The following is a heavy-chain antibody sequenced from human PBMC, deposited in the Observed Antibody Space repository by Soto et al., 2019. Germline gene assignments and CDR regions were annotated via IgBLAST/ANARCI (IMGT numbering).Heavy chain of an antibody. D-gene: IGHD3-22*01. V-gene: IGHV3-33*01. CDR3: ARDFGVVVTLYYFGY. CDR2: IWYDGSNK. Sequence: QVQLVESGGGVVQPGRSLRLSCAASGFTFSSYGMHWVRQAPGKGLEWVAVIWYDGSNKYYADSVKGRFTISRDNSKNXLYLQMNSLXAEDTAVYYCARDFGVVVTLYYFGYWGQGNLVTVSS. CDR1: GFTFSSYG. J-gene: IGHJ4*02.